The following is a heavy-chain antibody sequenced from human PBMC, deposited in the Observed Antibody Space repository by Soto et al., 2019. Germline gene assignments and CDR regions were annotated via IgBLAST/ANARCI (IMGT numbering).Heavy chain of an antibody. D-gene: IGHD2-21*01. Sequence: QVQLVQSGAEVKKPGASVKISCKASGYTFIHYYIHWVRQAPGQGLEWMAIINPNGGSTNYAQKFQGRLTVTSDTSTTTVSMELHSLESDDTAVYFCARSLLQGDFWGQGTLVTVSS. J-gene: IGHJ4*02. CDR3: ARSLLQGDF. CDR1: GYTFIHYY. V-gene: IGHV1-46*01. CDR2: INPNGGST.